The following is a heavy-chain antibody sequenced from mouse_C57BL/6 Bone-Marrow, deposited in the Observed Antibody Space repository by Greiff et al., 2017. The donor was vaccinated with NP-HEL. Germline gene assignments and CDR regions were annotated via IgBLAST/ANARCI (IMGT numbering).Heavy chain of an antibody. Sequence: EVHLVESGGGLVKPGGSLKLSCAASGFTFSDYGMHWVRQAPEKGLEWVAYISSGSSTIYYADTVKGRFTISRDNAKNTLFLQMTSLRSEDTAMYYCARADYYVPFAYWGQGTLVTVSA. CDR1: GFTFSDYG. CDR2: ISSGSSTI. V-gene: IGHV5-17*01. J-gene: IGHJ3*01. CDR3: ARADYYVPFAY. D-gene: IGHD1-1*01.